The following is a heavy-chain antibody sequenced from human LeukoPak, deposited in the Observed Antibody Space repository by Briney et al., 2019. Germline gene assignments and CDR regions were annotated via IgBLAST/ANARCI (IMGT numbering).Heavy chain of an antibody. D-gene: IGHD2-2*01. V-gene: IGHV4-38-2*01. CDR1: GYSISSGYY. CDR2: IYHSGST. Sequence: SETLSLTCAVSGYSISSGYYWGWIRQPPGKGLEWIGSIYHSGSTYYNPSLKSRVTISVDTSKNQFSLKLSSVTAADTAVYYCAGGSRWESQLLPDVWGKGTTVTVSS. CDR3: AGGSRWESQLLPDV. J-gene: IGHJ6*04.